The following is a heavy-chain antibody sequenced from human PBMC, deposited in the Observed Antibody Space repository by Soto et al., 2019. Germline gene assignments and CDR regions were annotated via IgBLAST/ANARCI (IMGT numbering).Heavy chain of an antibody. CDR2: IYYSGST. CDR3: ARQVRELFDY. V-gene: IGHV4-39*01. J-gene: IGHJ4*02. D-gene: IGHD1-26*01. Sequence: SETLSLTCTVSGGSISSSSYYWGWIRQPPGKGLEWIGSIYYSGSTYYNPSLKSRVTISVDTSKNQFSLKLSSVTAADTAVYYCARQVRELFDYWGQGTLVTVSS. CDR1: GGSISSSSYY.